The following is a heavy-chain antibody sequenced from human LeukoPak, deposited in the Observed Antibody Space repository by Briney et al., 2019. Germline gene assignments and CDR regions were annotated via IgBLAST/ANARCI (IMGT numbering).Heavy chain of an antibody. CDR1: GVSISSSSYY. CDR2: IYYSGST. D-gene: IGHD6-13*01. Sequence: SETLSLTCTVSGVSISSSSYYWGWIRQPPGKGLEWIGSIYYSGSTNYNPSLQSRVTISVDTSKNQFSLKLSSVTAADTAVYYCARGSSRSIAAAAHFDYWGQGTLVTVSS. V-gene: IGHV4-39*07. J-gene: IGHJ4*02. CDR3: ARGSSRSIAAAAHFDY.